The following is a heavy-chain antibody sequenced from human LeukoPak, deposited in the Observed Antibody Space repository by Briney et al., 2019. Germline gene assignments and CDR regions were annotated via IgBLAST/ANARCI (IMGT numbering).Heavy chain of an antibody. CDR2: IYSGGST. CDR1: GLTVSSSY. Sequence: GGSLRLSCAASGLTVSSSYMSWVRQAPGKGLEWVSAIYSGGSTYYADSVKGRFTISRDNSKNTLSLQMNSLRAEDTAVYYCAREDPQLWPWAFDYWGQGTLVTVSS. D-gene: IGHD5-18*01. J-gene: IGHJ4*02. V-gene: IGHV3-66*01. CDR3: AREDPQLWPWAFDY.